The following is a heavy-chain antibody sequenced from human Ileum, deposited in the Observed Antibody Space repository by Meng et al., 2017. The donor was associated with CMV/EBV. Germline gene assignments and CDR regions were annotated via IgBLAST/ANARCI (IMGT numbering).Heavy chain of an antibody. CDR2: INPNSGGT. J-gene: IGHJ5*02. CDR3: ARPYTSGWSNWFDP. V-gene: IGHV1-2*02. CDR1: GHTLDAYH. Sequence: KKPVAPGKVSCKASGHTLDAYHVRWVRQAPGQGLEWMGWINPNSGGTKYAQKFRDRVTLTRDTSISTVYMDLTTITSDDTAVYYCARPYTSGWSNWFDPWGQGTLVTVSS. D-gene: IGHD6-19*01.